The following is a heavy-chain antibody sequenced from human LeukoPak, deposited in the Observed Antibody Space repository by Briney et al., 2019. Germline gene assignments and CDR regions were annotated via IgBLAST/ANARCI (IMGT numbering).Heavy chain of an antibody. D-gene: IGHD5-12*01. Sequence: EASVKVSCKASGYTFTSYGISWVRQAPGQGLEWMGWISAYNGNTNYAQKLQGRVTMTTDTSTRTAYMELRSLRSDDTAVFYCARQRGGHSDAFDIWGQGTMVTVSS. V-gene: IGHV1-18*01. CDR1: GYTFTSYG. J-gene: IGHJ3*02. CDR2: ISAYNGNT. CDR3: ARQRGGHSDAFDI.